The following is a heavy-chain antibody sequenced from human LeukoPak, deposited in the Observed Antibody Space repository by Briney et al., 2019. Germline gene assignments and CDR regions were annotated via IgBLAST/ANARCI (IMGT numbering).Heavy chain of an antibody. CDR1: GGSISSSSYY. Sequence: PSETPSLTCTVSGGSISSSSYYWGWIRQPPGKGLEWIGSIYYSGSTYYNPSLKSRVTISVDTSKNQFSLKLSSVTAADTAVYYCAGGYSYGSFDYWGQGTLVTVSS. D-gene: IGHD5-18*01. CDR3: AGGYSYGSFDY. CDR2: IYYSGST. J-gene: IGHJ4*02. V-gene: IGHV4-39*05.